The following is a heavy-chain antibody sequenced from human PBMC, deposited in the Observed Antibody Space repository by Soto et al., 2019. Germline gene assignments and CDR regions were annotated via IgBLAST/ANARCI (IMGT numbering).Heavy chain of an antibody. CDR3: ARGPFCGNDCYFDV. Sequence: PSETLSLTCTVSGGSISGFYWSWVRQPAGKGLEWIGRIYSSGGTKYNPSLRNRVTMSVDTSTDQYSLNLASMTAADTAVYFCARGPFCGNDCYFDVWGQGTQVTVSS. CDR2: IYSSGGT. CDR1: GGSISGFY. J-gene: IGHJ4*02. V-gene: IGHV4-4*07. D-gene: IGHD2-21*02.